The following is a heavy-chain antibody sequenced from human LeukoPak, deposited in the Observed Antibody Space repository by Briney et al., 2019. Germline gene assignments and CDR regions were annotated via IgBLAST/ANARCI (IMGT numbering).Heavy chain of an antibody. CDR3: ACLGGDIVVVPAASFDI. J-gene: IGHJ3*02. V-gene: IGHV3-7*01. CDR1: GFTFSSYW. Sequence: PGGCLRLSCAASGFTFSSYWMSSVRQAPGKGLEWVANIKQDGSEKYYVDSVKGRFTISRDNAKNSLYLQMNSLRAGDSAVYYCACLGGDIVVVPAASFDIWGQGTMVTVSS. D-gene: IGHD2-2*01. CDR2: IKQDGSEK.